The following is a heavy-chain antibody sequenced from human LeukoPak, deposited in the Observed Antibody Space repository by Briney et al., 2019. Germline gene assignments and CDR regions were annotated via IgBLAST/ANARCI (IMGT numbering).Heavy chain of an antibody. CDR1: GGSFSGYY. CDR3: ARRHVEYSSSSDPYYFDY. J-gene: IGHJ4*02. V-gene: IGHV4-34*01. CDR2: INHSGST. Sequence: SETLSLTCAVYGGSFSGYYWSWIRQPPGKGLEWIGEINHSGSTNYNPSPKRRVTISVDTSKNQFSLKVRSVTAADTAVYYCARRHVEYSSSSDPYYFDYWGQGTLVTVSS. D-gene: IGHD6-6*01.